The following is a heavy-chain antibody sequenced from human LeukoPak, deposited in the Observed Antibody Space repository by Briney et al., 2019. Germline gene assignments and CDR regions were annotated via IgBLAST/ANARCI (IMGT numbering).Heavy chain of an antibody. CDR3: ARVPLRRSVFDI. D-gene: IGHD5-12*01. J-gene: IGHJ3*02. V-gene: IGHV4-4*07. CDR1: GDSINSYY. Sequence: SETLSLTCTVSGDSINSYYWSWIRQPAGKGLEWIGRIYTSGITNYNPSLKGRVTMSVDTSKNQFSLKLSSFTAADTAVYYCARVPLRRSVFDIWGQGTMVAVSS. CDR2: IYTSGIT.